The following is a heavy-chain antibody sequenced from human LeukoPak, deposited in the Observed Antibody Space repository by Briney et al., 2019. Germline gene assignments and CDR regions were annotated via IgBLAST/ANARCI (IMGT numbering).Heavy chain of an antibody. Sequence: SVKVSCKASGGTFSSYAISWVRQAPGQGLEWMGRIIPILGIANYAQKFQGRVTITADKSTSTAYMELSSLRSEDTAVYYCARDKAPSSTAMVTEPDYWGQGTLVTVSS. CDR1: GGTFSSYA. D-gene: IGHD5-18*01. J-gene: IGHJ4*02. V-gene: IGHV1-69*04. CDR3: ARDKAPSSTAMVTEPDY. CDR2: IIPILGIA.